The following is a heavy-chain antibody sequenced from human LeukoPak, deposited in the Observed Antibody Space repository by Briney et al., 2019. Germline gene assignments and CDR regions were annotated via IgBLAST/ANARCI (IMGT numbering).Heavy chain of an antibody. J-gene: IGHJ4*02. V-gene: IGHV4-31*03. CDR1: GGSISSGGYY. CDR2: IYYSGST. D-gene: IGHD3-22*01. Sequence: SQTLSLTCTVSGGSISSGGYYWSWIRQHPGKGLEWIGYIYYSGSTYYNPSLKSRVTISVDTSKNQFSLKLSSVTAADTAVYYWARWSSGCYYFDYWGQGTLVTVSS. CDR3: ARWSSGCYYFDY.